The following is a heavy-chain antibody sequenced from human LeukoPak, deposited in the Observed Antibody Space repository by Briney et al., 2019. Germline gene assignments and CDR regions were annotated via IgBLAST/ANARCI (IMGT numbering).Heavy chain of an antibody. CDR1: GFTFSNFV. J-gene: IGHJ4*02. V-gene: IGHV3-23*01. D-gene: IGHD3-10*01. CDR3: AKDRAIRGGKGVDS. Sequence: GGSLRLSCTASGFTFSNFVMSWVRQAPGKGLEWVSSISDNGGTIYHTDSVKGRFATSRDNSKKTLYLQMNSLRAEDTAIYYCAKDRAIRGGKGVDSWGQGTLVTVSS. CDR2: ISDNGGTI.